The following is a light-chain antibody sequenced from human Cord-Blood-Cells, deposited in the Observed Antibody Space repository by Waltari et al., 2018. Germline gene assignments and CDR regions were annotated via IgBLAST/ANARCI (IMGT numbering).Light chain of an antibody. V-gene: IGLV2-23*02. Sequence: QSALTQPSSVSGSPGPSITHSCTGTRSDVGSYNLFSWYQQHPGKAPKLMIYEVSKRPSGVSNRFSGSKSGNTASLTISGLQAEDEADYYCCSYAGSSTWVFGGGTKLTVL. J-gene: IGLJ3*02. CDR2: EVS. CDR3: CSYAGSSTWV. CDR1: RSDVGSYNL.